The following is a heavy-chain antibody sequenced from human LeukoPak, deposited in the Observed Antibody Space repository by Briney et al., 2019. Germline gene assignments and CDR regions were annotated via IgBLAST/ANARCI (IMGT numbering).Heavy chain of an antibody. J-gene: IGHJ4*02. CDR2: ISSSSSYI. CDR3: ARDAGGYSSSWYNY. Sequence: GGSLRLSCAASGFTFSSYSMNWVRQAPGKGLEWVSSISSSSSYIYYADSVKGRFTISRDNAKNSLYLQMNSLRAEDTAVYYCARDAGGYSSSWYNYWGQGTLVIVSS. CDR1: GFTFSSYS. D-gene: IGHD6-13*01. V-gene: IGHV3-21*01.